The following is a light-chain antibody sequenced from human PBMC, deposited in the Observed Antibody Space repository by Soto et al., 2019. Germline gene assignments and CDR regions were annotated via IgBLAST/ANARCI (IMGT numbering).Light chain of an antibody. CDR2: AAS. Sequence: AIRMTHSPSSFSASTVDIFTITCRASQGISSYLAWYQQKPGKAPKLLIYAASTLQSGVPSRFSGSGSGTDFTPTISCLQSEDFATYYCQQYYSYPWTFGQGTKVDI. CDR3: QQYYSYPWT. J-gene: IGKJ1*01. V-gene: IGKV1-8*01. CDR1: QGISSY.